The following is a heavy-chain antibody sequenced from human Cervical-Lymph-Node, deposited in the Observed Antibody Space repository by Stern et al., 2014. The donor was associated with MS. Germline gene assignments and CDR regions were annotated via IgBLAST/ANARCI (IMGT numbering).Heavy chain of an antibody. CDR2: IYYSGST. CDR3: AGTKYNNFDY. CDR1: GGSISSYY. V-gene: IGHV4-59*08. J-gene: IGHJ4*02. D-gene: IGHD1-14*01. Sequence: VQLEESGPGLVKPSETLSLTCTVSGGSISSYYWSWIRQPPGKGLEWIGYIYYSGSTNYNPSLKSRVTLSVDTSKNQFSLKLSSGTAADTAVYYCAGTKYNNFDYWGQGTLVTVSS.